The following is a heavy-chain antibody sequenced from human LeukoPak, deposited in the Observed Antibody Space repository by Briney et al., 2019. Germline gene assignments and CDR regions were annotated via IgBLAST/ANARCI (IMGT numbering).Heavy chain of an antibody. CDR2: IYYSGST. CDR1: GGSISSSSYY. Sequence: SETLSLTCTVSGGSISSSSYYWGWIRQPPGKGLEWIGSIYYSGSTYYNPSLKSRVTISVDTSKNQFSLKLSSVTAADTAVYYCARGGGSWLVKFDYWGQGTLVTVSS. CDR3: ARGGGSWLVKFDY. V-gene: IGHV4-39*01. D-gene: IGHD2-15*01. J-gene: IGHJ4*02.